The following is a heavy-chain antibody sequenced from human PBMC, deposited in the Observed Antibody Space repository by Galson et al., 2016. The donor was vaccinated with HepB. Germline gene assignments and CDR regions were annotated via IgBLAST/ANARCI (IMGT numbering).Heavy chain of an antibody. CDR3: AKDNSAFKVATID. V-gene: IGHV3-9*01. CDR2: ISWNSGSI. Sequence: LRLSCAASGFTFDGYAMHWVRQAPGKGLEWVSGISWNSGSIGYADSVKGRFTISRDNAKNSLYLQMNSLRVEDTALYYCAKDNSAFKVATIDWGQGTLVTVSS. CDR1: GFTFDGYA. J-gene: IGHJ4*02. D-gene: IGHD5-12*01.